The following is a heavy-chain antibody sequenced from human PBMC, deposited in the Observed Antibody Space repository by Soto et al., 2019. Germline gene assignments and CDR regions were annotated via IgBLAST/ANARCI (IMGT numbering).Heavy chain of an antibody. D-gene: IGHD3-22*01. CDR3: VRRVKDSSGYYHFDY. CDR2: INHSGST. J-gene: IGHJ4*02. V-gene: IGHV4-34*01. Sequence: PSETLSLTCAVYGGSFSGHFWNWIRQPPGKGLEWIGEINHSGSTNYNPSLKSRVTISVDTSKNQFSLKLSSVTAADMAVYYCVRRVKDSSGYYHFDYWGQGTLVTVS. CDR1: GGSFSGHF.